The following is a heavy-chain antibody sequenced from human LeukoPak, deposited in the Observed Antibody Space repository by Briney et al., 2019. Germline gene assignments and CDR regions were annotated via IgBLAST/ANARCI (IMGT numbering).Heavy chain of an antibody. V-gene: IGHV3-23*01. CDR1: GFTLSNYA. D-gene: IGHD6-19*01. J-gene: IGHJ4*02. Sequence: EGSLRLSCAASGFTLSNYAMSWVRQAPGKGLEWVSIISNSGDNTYYADSVKGRFTISRDNSKNTLYMQMNSLRAEDTAVYYCAKDKAGQWLVRDYWGQGTLVTVSS. CDR2: ISNSGDNT. CDR3: AKDKAGQWLVRDY.